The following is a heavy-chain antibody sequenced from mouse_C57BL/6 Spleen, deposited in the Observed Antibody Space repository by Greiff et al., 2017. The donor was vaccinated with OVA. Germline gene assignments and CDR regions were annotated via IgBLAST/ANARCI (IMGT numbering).Heavy chain of an antibody. D-gene: IGHD1-1*01. CDR1: GYTFTSYW. CDR3: AREGDYYGSPPWFAY. V-gene: IGHV1-72*01. J-gene: IGHJ3*01. CDR2: IDPTSGGT. Sequence: QVQLQQPGAELVKPGASVKLSCKASGYTFTSYWMHWVKQRPGRGLEWIGRIDPTSGGTKYNEKFKSKATLTVDKPSSTAYLQLSSLTSEDSAVDDCAREGDYYGSPPWFAYWGQGTLVTVSA.